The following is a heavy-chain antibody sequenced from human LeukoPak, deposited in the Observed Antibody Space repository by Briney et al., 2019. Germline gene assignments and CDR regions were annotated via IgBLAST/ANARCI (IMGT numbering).Heavy chain of an antibody. Sequence: SVKVSCKASGGTFSSYAISWVRQAPGQGLEWMGRIIPIFGTANYAQKFQGRVTITTDESTSTAYMELSSLRSEDTAVYYCARVGAAVAAPFDYWGQGTLVAVSS. J-gene: IGHJ4*02. D-gene: IGHD6-19*01. CDR2: IIPIFGTA. V-gene: IGHV1-69*05. CDR1: GGTFSSYA. CDR3: ARVGAAVAAPFDY.